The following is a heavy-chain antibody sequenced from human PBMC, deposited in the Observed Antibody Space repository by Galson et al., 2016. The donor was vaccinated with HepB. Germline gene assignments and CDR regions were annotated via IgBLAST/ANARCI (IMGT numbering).Heavy chain of an antibody. CDR3: AKAEKREQDF. V-gene: IGHV3-23*01. CDR2: ILVDRDTT. D-gene: IGHD1/OR15-1a*01. Sequence: SLSLSCEASGFTFSTYAMPWVRQAPGKGLEWVSGILVDRDTTYYADSVKGRFSISRDKSKNTLFLQMNSLRSEDTAVYHCAKAEKREQDFWGQGTLVTVSS. J-gene: IGHJ4*02. CDR1: GFTFSTYA.